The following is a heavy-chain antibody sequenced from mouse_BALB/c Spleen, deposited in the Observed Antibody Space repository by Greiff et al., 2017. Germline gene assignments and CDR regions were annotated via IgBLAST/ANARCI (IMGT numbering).Heavy chain of an antibody. Sequence: VQLQQSGPELVKPGASVRISCKASGYTFTSYYIHWVKQRPGQGLEWIGWIYPGNVNTKYNEKFKGKATLTADKSSSTAYMQLSSLTSEDSAVYFCAREGGNAMDYWGQGTSVTVSS. CDR2: IYPGNVNT. V-gene: IGHV1S56*01. CDR3: AREGGNAMDY. CDR1: GYTFTSYY. J-gene: IGHJ4*01.